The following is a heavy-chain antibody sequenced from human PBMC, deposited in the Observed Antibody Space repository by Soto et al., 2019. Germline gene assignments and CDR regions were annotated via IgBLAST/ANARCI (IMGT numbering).Heavy chain of an antibody. V-gene: IGHV3-30*18. Sequence: GGSLRLSCAASGFTFSSYGMHWVRQAPGKGLERVAVISYDGSNKYYADSVKGRFTISRDNSKSTLYLQMNSLRAEDTAVYYCAKDQSAYYDFWSGYSPAFDYWGQGTLVTVSS. CDR3: AKDQSAYYDFWSGYSPAFDY. D-gene: IGHD3-3*01. CDR1: GFTFSSYG. CDR2: ISYDGSNK. J-gene: IGHJ4*02.